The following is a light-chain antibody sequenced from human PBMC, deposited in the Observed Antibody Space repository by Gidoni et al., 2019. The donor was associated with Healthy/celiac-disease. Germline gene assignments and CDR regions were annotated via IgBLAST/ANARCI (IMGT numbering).Light chain of an antibody. J-gene: IGLJ3*02. V-gene: IGLV2-23*01. CDR3: CSYAGSSTRWV. Sequence: SSLTHPPSVSRPPGQSITISCTGTSSDVGSYNLVSWYQQHPGKAPKLMIDEGSKRPSGVSNRFSGSKSGNTASLTISGLQAEDEADYYCCSYAGSSTRWVFGGGTKLTVL. CDR1: SSDVGSYNL. CDR2: EGS.